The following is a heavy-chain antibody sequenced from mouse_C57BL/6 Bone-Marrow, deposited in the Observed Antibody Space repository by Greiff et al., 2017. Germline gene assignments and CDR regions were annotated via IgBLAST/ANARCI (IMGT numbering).Heavy chain of an antibody. Sequence: DVQLQESGPGLVKPSQSLSLTCSVTGYSITSGYYWNWIRQFPGNKLEWMGYISYDGSNNYNPSLKNRISITRDTSKNQFFLKLNSVTTEDTATYYCARDRGDFYYYAMDYWGQGTSVTVSS. D-gene: IGHD2-13*01. CDR2: ISYDGSN. J-gene: IGHJ4*01. CDR1: GYSITSGYY. V-gene: IGHV3-6*01. CDR3: ARDRGDFYYYAMDY.